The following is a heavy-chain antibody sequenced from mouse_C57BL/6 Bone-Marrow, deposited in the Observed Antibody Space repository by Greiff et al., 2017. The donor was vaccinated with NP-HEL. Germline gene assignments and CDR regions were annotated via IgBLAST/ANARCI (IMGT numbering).Heavy chain of an antibody. V-gene: IGHV6-3*01. CDR3: TGVGEGY. J-gene: IGHJ2*01. CDR1: GFTFSNYW. D-gene: IGHD1-1*01. Sequence: EVQLQQSGGGLVQPGGSMKLSCVASGFTFSNYWMNWVRQSPEKGLEWVAQIRLKSDNYATHYAESVKGRFTISRDDSKSSVYLQMNNLRAEDTGIYYCTGVGEGYWGQGTTLTVSS. CDR2: IRLKSDNYAT.